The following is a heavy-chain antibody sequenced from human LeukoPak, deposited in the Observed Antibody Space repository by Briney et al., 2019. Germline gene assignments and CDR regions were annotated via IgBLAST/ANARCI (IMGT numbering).Heavy chain of an antibody. D-gene: IGHD1-26*01. J-gene: IGHJ4*02. CDR2: IYYSGST. Sequence: SETLSLTCTVSGGSISSSNYYWGWIRQPPGEGLEWIGYIYYSGSTYYNPSLKSRVTMSVDTSKNQFSLKLSSLTAADTAVYYCARYYSGSYGFDYWGQGTLVTVSS. CDR3: ARYYSGSYGFDY. V-gene: IGHV4-39*01. CDR1: GGSISSSNYY.